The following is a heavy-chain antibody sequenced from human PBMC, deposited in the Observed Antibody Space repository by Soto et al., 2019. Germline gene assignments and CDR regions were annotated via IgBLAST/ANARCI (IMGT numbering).Heavy chain of an antibody. CDR1: GFTFSSYA. V-gene: IGHV3-23*01. CDR2: ISGSGSNT. J-gene: IGHJ4*02. Sequence: GGSLRLSCAASGFTFSSYAMNWARQAPGKGLEWVSAISGSGSNTYYADSVKGRFTISRDNSKNTLYLQMNSLRADDTAVYYCAKRGLYSAAADFDYWAREPWSPSPQ. D-gene: IGHD6-13*01. CDR3: AKRGLYSAAADFDY.